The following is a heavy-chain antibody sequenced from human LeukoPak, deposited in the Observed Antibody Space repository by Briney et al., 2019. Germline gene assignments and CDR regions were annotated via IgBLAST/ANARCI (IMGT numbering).Heavy chain of an antibody. CDR2: INRSGST. CDR1: GGSFSGYY. CDR3: ARNFSRITIFGVVITNYFDY. Sequence: KTSGTLSLTCAVSGGSFSGYYWSWVRQPPGEGLEWVGEINRSGSTNYNPSLKRRVTISVDTSKNHFSLTLSPVTAADTAVYYCARNFSRITIFGVVITNYFDYWGQGTLVTVSS. J-gene: IGHJ4*02. D-gene: IGHD3-3*01. V-gene: IGHV4-34*01.